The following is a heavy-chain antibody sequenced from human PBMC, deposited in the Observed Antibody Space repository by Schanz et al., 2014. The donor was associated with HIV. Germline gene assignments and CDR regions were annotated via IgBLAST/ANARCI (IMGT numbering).Heavy chain of an antibody. CDR3: ARGGIWEWDQPDFDY. CDR2: IWYDGSNK. Sequence: QVQLVESGGDVVQPGRSLRLSCAASGFTFSGYGMHWVRQAPGKGLEWVAVIWYDGSNKYYADSVKGRFTISRDNSKNTLYLQMNSLRAEDTAVYYCARGGIWEWDQPDFDYWGQGTLVTVSS. J-gene: IGHJ4*02. V-gene: IGHV3-33*01. CDR1: GFTFSGYG. D-gene: IGHD2-15*01.